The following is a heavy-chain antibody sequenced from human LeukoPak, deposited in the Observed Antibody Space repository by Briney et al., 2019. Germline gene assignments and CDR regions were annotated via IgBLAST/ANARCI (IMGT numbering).Heavy chain of an antibody. CDR1: GFIFSSHW. J-gene: IGHJ4*02. CDR2: INLDGNDK. Sequence: PGGSLRLSCAASGFIFSSHWMSWVRQAPGKGLEWVANINLDGNDKNYVDSVKGRFTISRDNAKNSLYLQMNSLRADDTAMYYCVRSGSYFSKWGQGTLVTVSS. V-gene: IGHV3-7*01. CDR3: VRSGSYFSK. D-gene: IGHD1-26*01.